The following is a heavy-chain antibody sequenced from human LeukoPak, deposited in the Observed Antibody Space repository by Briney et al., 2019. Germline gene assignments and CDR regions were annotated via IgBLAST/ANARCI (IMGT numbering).Heavy chain of an antibody. Sequence: GSSVKVSCKASGGTFSSYAISWVRQAPGQGLEWMGWISAYNGNTNYAQKLQGRVTMTTDTSTSTAYMELRSLRSDDTAVYYCAGGRVAAHAHYYCYYMDVWGKGTTVTVSS. V-gene: IGHV1-18*01. CDR3: AGGRVAAHAHYYCYYMDV. J-gene: IGHJ6*03. CDR1: GGTFSSYA. CDR2: ISAYNGNT. D-gene: IGHD2-15*01.